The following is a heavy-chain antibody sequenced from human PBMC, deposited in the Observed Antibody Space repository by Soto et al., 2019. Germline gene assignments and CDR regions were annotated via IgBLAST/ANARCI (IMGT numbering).Heavy chain of an antibody. CDR2: IYYSGIT. D-gene: IGHD6-19*01. Sequence: SETLSLTCTVSGGSISSSSYYWGWIRQPPGKGLEWIGSIYYSGITYYNPSLKSRVTISVDTSKNQFSLKLSSVTAADTAVYYCARHLPSSGWPRGMDVWGQGTTVTVSS. V-gene: IGHV4-39*01. CDR3: ARHLPSSGWPRGMDV. CDR1: GGSISSSSYY. J-gene: IGHJ6*02.